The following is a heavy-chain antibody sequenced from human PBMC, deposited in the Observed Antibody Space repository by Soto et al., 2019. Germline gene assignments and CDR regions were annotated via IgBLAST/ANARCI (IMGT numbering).Heavy chain of an antibody. CDR3: ASQLGGGHKASPKVDY. CDR2: IYYSGST. V-gene: IGHV4-31*03. CDR1: GGSISSGGYY. D-gene: IGHD6-13*01. Sequence: QVQLQESGPGLVKPSQTLSLTCTVSGGSISSGGYYWSWIRQHPGKGLEWIGYIYYSGSTYYNPYLKSRVTISVDTSKNPYYLKLSSVTAADTAVYYCASQLGGGHKASPKVDYWGQGTMVTVSS. J-gene: IGHJ4*02.